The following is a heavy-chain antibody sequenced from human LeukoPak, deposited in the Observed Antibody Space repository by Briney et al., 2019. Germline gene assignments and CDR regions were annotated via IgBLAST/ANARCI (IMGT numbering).Heavy chain of an antibody. CDR2: IYYSGST. Sequence: SQTLSLTCTVSGGSISSGDYYWSWIRQPPGKGLEWIGNIYYSGSTYYNPSLKSRVTISVDTSKNQFSLKLSSVTAADTAVYYWGRAWYREHRAPGSYLQPLGQGTLVTVSS. V-gene: IGHV4-30-4*01. CDR3: GRAWYREHRAPGSYLQP. J-gene: IGHJ1*01. CDR1: GGSISSGDYY. D-gene: IGHD1/OR15-1a*01.